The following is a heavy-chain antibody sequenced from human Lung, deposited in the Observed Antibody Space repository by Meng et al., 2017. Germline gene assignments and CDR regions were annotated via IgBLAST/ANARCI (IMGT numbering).Heavy chain of an antibody. J-gene: IGHJ4*02. CDR2: IWNDGSNQ. CDR3: ARDERATQFEY. CDR1: GFSFRSYG. V-gene: IGHV3-33*01. Sequence: VQLGGSGGSVVQPGKSLRVSCEASGFSFRSYGMHWVRQAPGKGLEWVAVIWNDGSNQYYADSVKGRFSISRDNSKNTLFLQMNSLRAEDTAMYFCARDERATQFEYWGQGTLVTVSS.